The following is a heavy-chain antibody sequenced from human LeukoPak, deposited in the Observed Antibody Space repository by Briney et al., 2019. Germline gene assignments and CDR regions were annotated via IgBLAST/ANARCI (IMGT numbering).Heavy chain of an antibody. V-gene: IGHV3-33*06. CDR2: IWYDGSNK. CDR3: AKDQAGDRTDY. CDR1: GFTFSSYG. Sequence: PGGSLRLSCAASGFTFSSYGMHWVRQAPGKGLEWVAVIWYDGSNKYYADSVKGRFTISRDNSKNTLYLQMNSLRAEDTAVYYCAKDQAGDRTDYWGQGTLVTVSS. D-gene: IGHD2-21*02. J-gene: IGHJ4*02.